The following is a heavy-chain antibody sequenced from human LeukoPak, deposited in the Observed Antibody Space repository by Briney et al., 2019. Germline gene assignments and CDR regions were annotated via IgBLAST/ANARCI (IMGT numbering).Heavy chain of an antibody. CDR2: ISYSGST. CDR3: AREWRFGDHSVAFDI. Sequence: SETLPHTCTVSGGSFSNYVWRWLWQPPGKGLEWIGCISYSGSTKYNPSLKSRVTVSVVTSKKQVSMKLTSLTAVDTAMDYCAREWRFGDHSVAFDIWGQGIMVTVSS. V-gene: IGHV4-59*01. D-gene: IGHD3-16*01. CDR1: GGSFSNYV. J-gene: IGHJ3*02.